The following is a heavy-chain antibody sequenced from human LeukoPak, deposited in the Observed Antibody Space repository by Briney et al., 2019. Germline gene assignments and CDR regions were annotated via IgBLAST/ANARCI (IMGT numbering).Heavy chain of an antibody. J-gene: IGHJ4*02. CDR1: GYSFTSYD. V-gene: IGHV1-8*01. Sequence: ASVKVSCKASGYSFTSYDINWVRQASGQGLEWMGWMNPNSGNTGFAQKFQGRVTMTRNTSISTAYMELSSLTSEDTAMYYCARDPLQGGAGSYLLDYWGQGTLVTVSS. D-gene: IGHD3-10*01. CDR3: ARDPLQGGAGSYLLDY. CDR2: MNPNSGNT.